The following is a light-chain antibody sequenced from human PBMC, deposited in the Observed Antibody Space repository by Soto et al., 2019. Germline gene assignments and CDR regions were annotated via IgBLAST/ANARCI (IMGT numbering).Light chain of an antibody. CDR3: SSYTRSSTLKV. V-gene: IGLV2-14*01. CDR2: DVS. J-gene: IGLJ1*01. Sequence: QSALTQPASVSGSPGQSITISCTGTRSDVGGYNYVSWYQQHPGKAPKLMIYDVSKRPSGVSNRFSGSKSGNTASLTISGLQAEDEADYYCSSYTRSSTLKVFGTGTKLTVL. CDR1: RSDVGGYNY.